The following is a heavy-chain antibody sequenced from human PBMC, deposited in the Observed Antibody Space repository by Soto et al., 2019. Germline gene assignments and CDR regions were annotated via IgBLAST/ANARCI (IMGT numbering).Heavy chain of an antibody. J-gene: IGHJ4*02. Sequence: QVQLVESGGGVVQPGESLRLSCAGSGFTFSSYGMDWVRQAPGKGLEWVAVISYDGSNKYYVDSVKGRFTISRDNSKNTVYLQMNSLRAEDTAVYYCAKDRMGAGIRGYFDYWGQGMLVTVSS. CDR3: AKDRMGAGIRGYFDY. V-gene: IGHV3-30*18. D-gene: IGHD3-10*01. CDR1: GFTFSSYG. CDR2: ISYDGSNK.